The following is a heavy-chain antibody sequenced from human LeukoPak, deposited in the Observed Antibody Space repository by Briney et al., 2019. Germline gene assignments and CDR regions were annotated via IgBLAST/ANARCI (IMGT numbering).Heavy chain of an antibody. CDR3: ARDSKKHSHDY. CDR1: GFTFSDYH. Sequence: GGSLRLSCDASGFTFSDYHMDWVRQAPGKGLEWVGRSRDKGQSHTTEYAASVRGRFTISRDDSKNSLSLQLNSLKTEDTAVYYCARDSKKHSHDYWGQGILDTVSS. J-gene: IGHJ4*02. D-gene: IGHD2/OR15-2a*01. V-gene: IGHV3-72*01. CDR2: SRDKGQSHTT.